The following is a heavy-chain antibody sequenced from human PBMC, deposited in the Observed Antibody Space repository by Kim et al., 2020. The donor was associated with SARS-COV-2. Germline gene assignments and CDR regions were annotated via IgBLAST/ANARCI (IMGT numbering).Heavy chain of an antibody. CDR2: IKHDGSER. J-gene: IGHJ4*02. Sequence: GGSLRLSCAASGFIFRTYWMTWVRQTPAKGLEWVASIKHDGSERYYVDSVKGRVTISRDNAQNSVHLQMNSLRAEDTAVYYCLRHRVYRADFWGQGTLVT. D-gene: IGHD6-13*01. CDR1: GFIFRTYW. V-gene: IGHV3-7*01. CDR3: LRHRVYRADF.